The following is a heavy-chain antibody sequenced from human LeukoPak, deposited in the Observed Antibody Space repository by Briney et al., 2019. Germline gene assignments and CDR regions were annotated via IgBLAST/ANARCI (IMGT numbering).Heavy chain of an antibody. CDR2: INPNSGGT. D-gene: IGHD3-10*01. CDR1: GYTFTGYY. V-gene: IGHV1-2*02. Sequence: ASVKVSCKASGYTFTGYYMHWVRQAPGQGLEWMGWINPNSGGTNYAQKFQGRVTMTRDTSICTAYMELSRLRSDDTAVYYCARGPSGVPYYFDYWGQGTLVTVSS. J-gene: IGHJ4*02. CDR3: ARGPSGVPYYFDY.